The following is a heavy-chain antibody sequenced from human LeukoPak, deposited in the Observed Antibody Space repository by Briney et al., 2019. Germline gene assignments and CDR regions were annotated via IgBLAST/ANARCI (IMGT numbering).Heavy chain of an antibody. V-gene: IGHV1-2*02. D-gene: IGHD2-8*01. CDR1: GYTFSAFY. CDR3: AREVGDCTNGVCLYYFDY. CDR2: INPNSGGT. Sequence: ASVKVSCKTSGYTFSAFYMHWVRQAPGQGLEWMGWINPNSGGTNYAQKFQGRVTMTRDTSISTAYMELSRLRSDDTAVYYCAREVGDCTNGVCLYYFDYWGQGTLVTVSS. J-gene: IGHJ4*02.